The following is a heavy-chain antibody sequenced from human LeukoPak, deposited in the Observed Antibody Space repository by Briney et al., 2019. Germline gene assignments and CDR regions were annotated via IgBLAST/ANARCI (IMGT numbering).Heavy chain of an antibody. CDR2: IYTSGST. V-gene: IGHV4-61*02. CDR3: ARGWAMAL. Sequence: PSQTLSLTCTVSGGSISSGSYYWSWIRQPAGKGLEWIGRIYTSGSTNYNPSLKSRVTISVDTSKNQFSLKLSSVTAADTAVYYCARGWAMALWGQGTLVTVSS. J-gene: IGHJ4*02. D-gene: IGHD5-18*01. CDR1: GGSISSGSYY.